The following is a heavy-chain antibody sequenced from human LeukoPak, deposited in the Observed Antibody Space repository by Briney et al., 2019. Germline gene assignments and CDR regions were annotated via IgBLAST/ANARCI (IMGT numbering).Heavy chain of an antibody. CDR3: ARGQGRFPTVTSAGP. J-gene: IGHJ5*02. Sequence: ASVKVSCKASGYTSTSYDINWVRQATGQGLEWMGWMNPNSGNTGYAQKFQGRVTVTRNTSISTAYMELSSLRSEDTAVYYCARGQGRFPTVTSAGPWGQGTLVTVSS. D-gene: IGHD4-17*01. CDR1: GYTSTSYD. CDR2: MNPNSGNT. V-gene: IGHV1-8*01.